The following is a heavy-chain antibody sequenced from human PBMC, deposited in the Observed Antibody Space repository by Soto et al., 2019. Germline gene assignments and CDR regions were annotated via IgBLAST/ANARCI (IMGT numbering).Heavy chain of an antibody. J-gene: IGHJ6*02. V-gene: IGHV1-18*01. CDR1: GYTFTSYG. D-gene: IGHD1-7*01. Sequence: ALVKVSCTPCGYTFTSYGISSVRQAPAQGLEWMGWIRAYNGNTNYAQKLQGRVTMTTDTSTSTAYMELSRLRSDDTAVYYCARERTGTTHYHYYGMDVWGQGTTVTVSS. CDR3: ARERTGTTHYHYYGMDV. CDR2: IRAYNGNT.